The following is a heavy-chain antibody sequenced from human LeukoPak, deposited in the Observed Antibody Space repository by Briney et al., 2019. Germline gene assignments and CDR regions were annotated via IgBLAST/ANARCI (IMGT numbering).Heavy chain of an antibody. CDR1: GFTVSSNY. V-gene: IGHV3-53*01. CDR2: IYSGGST. J-gene: IGHJ4*02. CDR3: AREDYDSSGTHYFDY. D-gene: IGHD3-22*01. Sequence: PGGSLRLSCAASGFTVSSNYMSWVRQAPGKGLEWVSVIYSGGSTYYADSVKGRFTISRDNSKNTLYLQMNSLRAEDTAVYYCAREDYDSSGTHYFDYWGQGTLVTVSS.